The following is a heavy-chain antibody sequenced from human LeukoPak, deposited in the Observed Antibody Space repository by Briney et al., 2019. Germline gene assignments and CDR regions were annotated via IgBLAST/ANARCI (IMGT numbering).Heavy chain of an antibody. Sequence: ASVKVSCKASGYTFTSYYVHWVRQAPGQGLEWMGIINPSGGSTSYAQKFQGRVTMTRDTSTSTVYMELSSLRSEDTAVYYCARAPDGYYDSSGYLNWGQGTLVTVSS. CDR1: GYTFTSYY. CDR3: ARAPDGYYDSSGYLN. CDR2: INPSGGST. J-gene: IGHJ4*02. D-gene: IGHD3-22*01. V-gene: IGHV1-46*01.